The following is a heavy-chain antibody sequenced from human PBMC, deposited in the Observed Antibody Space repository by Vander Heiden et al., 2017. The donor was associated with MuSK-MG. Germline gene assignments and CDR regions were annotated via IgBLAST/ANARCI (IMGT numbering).Heavy chain of an antibody. D-gene: IGHD1-26*01. Sequence: EVQLVESGGGLVQQGRSLRLSCTASGFTFGDCAVSWVRQAQGKGLEWVGFIRSKAYGGTTEYAASVKGRFTMSRDDSENIAYLQMNSLKTEDTAVYYCTRGIYPYSGSPADAFEIWGQGTRVTVSS. CDR1: GFTFGDCA. J-gene: IGHJ3*02. CDR2: IRSKAYGGTT. CDR3: TRGIYPYSGSPADAFEI. V-gene: IGHV3-49*04.